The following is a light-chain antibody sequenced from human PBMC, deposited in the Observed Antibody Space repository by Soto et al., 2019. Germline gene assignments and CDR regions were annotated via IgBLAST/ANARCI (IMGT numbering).Light chain of an antibody. V-gene: IGKV3-11*01. CDR3: QERSIWPPSFT. J-gene: IGKJ3*01. CDR1: QSVSRY. CDR2: DAT. Sequence: EIALTQSPATLSLSPGERATLSCRASQSVSRYLAWYQQRPGQAPRLLIFDATKRTADTPARFSGSGSGTDFTLTISSLKPEDSAVYYCQERSIWPPSFTFGPGTKV.